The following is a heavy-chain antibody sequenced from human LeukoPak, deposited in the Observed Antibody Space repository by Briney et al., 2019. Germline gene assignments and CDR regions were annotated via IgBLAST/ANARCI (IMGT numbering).Heavy chain of an antibody. J-gene: IGHJ4*02. V-gene: IGHV4-39*01. D-gene: IGHD2-21*01. CDR1: GGSISSRSHY. Sequence: NSSETLSLTCTVSGGSISSRSHYWGWIRQPPGKGLEWIGNIYNSGITYYNPSLKSRVTISVDASKNQFSLKLSSVTAADTAVYYCARRGRDWCGGDCYSEYIDYWGQGTLVTVSS. CDR2: IYNSGIT. CDR3: ARRGRDWCGGDCYSEYIDY.